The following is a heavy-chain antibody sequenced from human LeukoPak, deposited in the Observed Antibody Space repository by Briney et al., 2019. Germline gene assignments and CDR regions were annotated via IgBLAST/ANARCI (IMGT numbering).Heavy chain of an antibody. CDR2: INPNSGGT. D-gene: IGHD3-22*01. Sequence: ASVKVSCKAFGYTFTSNYMHWVRQAPGQGLEWMGWINPNSGGTNYAQKFQGRVTMTRDTSISTAYMELSRLRSDDTAVYYCARDHDFGYYEGSGSFYIWGQGTMVTVSS. J-gene: IGHJ3*02. V-gene: IGHV1-2*02. CDR1: GYTFTSNY. CDR3: ARDHDFGYYEGSGSFYI.